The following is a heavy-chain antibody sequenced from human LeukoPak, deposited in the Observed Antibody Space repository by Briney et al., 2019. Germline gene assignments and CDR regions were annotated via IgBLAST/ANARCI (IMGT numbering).Heavy chain of an antibody. V-gene: IGHV4-59*01. CDR2: IHYSGSN. J-gene: IGHJ4*02. CDR1: GASISSYY. CDR3: ARGGHGGYGDGYVDY. D-gene: IGHD4-17*01. Sequence: PSETLSLTCTVSGASISSYYWSWIRQPPGKGLEWIGYIHYSGSNNYNPSLKSRVTMSVDTSENQFSLKLTSVTAADTALYYCARGGHGGYGDGYVDYWGQGTLVTVSS.